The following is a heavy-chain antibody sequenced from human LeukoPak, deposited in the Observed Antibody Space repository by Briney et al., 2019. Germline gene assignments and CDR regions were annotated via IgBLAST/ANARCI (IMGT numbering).Heavy chain of an antibody. V-gene: IGHV3-49*03. Sequence: PTGGSLRLSCTASGFTFGDYAMSWLRQAPGKGLEWVGFIRSKAYGGTTEYAASVKGRFTISRDDSKSIAYLQMNSLKTEDTAVYYCTRAVGATNYYYYYMDVWGKGTTVTVSS. D-gene: IGHD1-26*01. J-gene: IGHJ6*03. CDR2: IRSKAYGGTT. CDR1: GFTFGDYA. CDR3: TRAVGATNYYYYYMDV.